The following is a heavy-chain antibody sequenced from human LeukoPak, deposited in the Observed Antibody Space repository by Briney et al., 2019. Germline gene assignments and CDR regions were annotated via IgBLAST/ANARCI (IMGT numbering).Heavy chain of an antibody. CDR2: ISAYNGNT. Sequence: ASVTVSCKASGYTFTTYGISWVRQAPGQGLEWMGWISAYNGNTNYAQKLQGRVTMTTDTSTSTAYMELRSLRSDDTAVYYCARERVVGVATITLDYFDYWGQGTLVTVSS. CDR3: ARERVVGVATITLDYFDY. V-gene: IGHV1-18*01. J-gene: IGHJ4*02. CDR1: GYTFTTYG. D-gene: IGHD5-12*01.